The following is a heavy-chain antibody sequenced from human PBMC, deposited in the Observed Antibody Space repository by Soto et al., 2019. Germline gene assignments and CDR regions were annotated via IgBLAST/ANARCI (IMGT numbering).Heavy chain of an antibody. V-gene: IGHV4-31*03. D-gene: IGHD5-12*01. CDR2: IYYSGST. J-gene: IGHJ6*02. CDR3: ARDPGRGYSGYDYYYYYGMDV. CDR1: GGSISSGGYY. Sequence: SETLSLTCTVSGGSISSGGYYWSWIRQHPGKGLEWIGYIYYSGSTYYNPSLKSRVTISVDTSKNQFSLKLSPVTAADTAVYYCARDPGRGYSGYDYYYYYGMDVWGQGTTVTVSS.